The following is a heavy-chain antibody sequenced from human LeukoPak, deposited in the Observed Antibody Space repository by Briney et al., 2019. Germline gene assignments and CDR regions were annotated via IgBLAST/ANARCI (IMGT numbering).Heavy chain of an antibody. J-gene: IGHJ4*02. Sequence: GGSLRLSCAASGFTVSSNYMSWARQAPGKGLEWVSVIYSGGSTYYADSVKGRFTISRDNSKNTLYLQMNSLRAEDTAVYYCAREWGDSSGYYNYWGQGTLVTVSS. D-gene: IGHD3-22*01. CDR3: AREWGDSSGYYNY. CDR1: GFTVSSNY. V-gene: IGHV3-53*01. CDR2: IYSGGST.